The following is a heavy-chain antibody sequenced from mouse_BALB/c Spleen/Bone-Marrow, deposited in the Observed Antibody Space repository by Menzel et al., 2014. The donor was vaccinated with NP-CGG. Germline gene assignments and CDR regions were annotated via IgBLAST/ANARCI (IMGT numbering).Heavy chain of an antibody. J-gene: IGHJ1*01. V-gene: IGHV1-39*01. CDR1: GNSFAANN. CDR2: IDLYYGGT. CDR3: ARSRYDGTYWYFDV. Sequence: EVQLQQSGPELEKPGASVKISCKASGNSFAANNMNWVKQSNGKSLEWIGNIDLYYGGTSYNQKFKGKATLTVDKSSSTAYMQLKSLTSEDSAVYYCARSRYDGTYWYFDVWGAGTTVTVSS. D-gene: IGHD2-14*01.